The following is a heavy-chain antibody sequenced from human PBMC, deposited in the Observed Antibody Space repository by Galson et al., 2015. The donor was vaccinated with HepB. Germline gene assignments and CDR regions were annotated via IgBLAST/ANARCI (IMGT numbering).Heavy chain of an antibody. V-gene: IGHV3-9*01. CDR1: GFTFDDYA. J-gene: IGHJ4*02. D-gene: IGHD3-10*01. CDR2: ISWNSGSI. Sequence: SLRLSCAASGFTFDDYAMHWVRQAPGKGLEWVSGISWNSGSIGYADSVKGRFTISRDNAKNSLYLQMNGLRAEDTALYYCAKDMTPIWVGEFCFDYWGQGTLVTVSS. CDR3: AKDMTPIWVGEFCFDY.